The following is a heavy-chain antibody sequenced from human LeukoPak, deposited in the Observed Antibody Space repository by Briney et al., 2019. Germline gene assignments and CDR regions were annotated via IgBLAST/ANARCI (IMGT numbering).Heavy chain of an antibody. CDR1: GGSISSGGYY. CDR2: IYYSGST. Sequence: PSETLSLTCTVSGGSISSGGYYWSWIRQHPGKGLEWIGYIYYSGSTYYNPSLKSRVTISVDTSKNQFSLKLSSVTAADTAVYYCARAPQGGYDAFDIWGQGTMVTVSS. J-gene: IGHJ3*02. V-gene: IGHV4-31*03. CDR3: ARAPQGGYDAFDI. D-gene: IGHD5-12*01.